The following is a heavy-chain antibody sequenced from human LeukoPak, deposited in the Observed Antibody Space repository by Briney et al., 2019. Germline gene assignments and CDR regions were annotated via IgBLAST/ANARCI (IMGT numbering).Heavy chain of an antibody. CDR3: AKDVQYYYGSGSYYY. CDR1: GFTFSSYA. CDR2: ISGSGGST. D-gene: IGHD3-10*01. V-gene: IGHV3-23*01. Sequence: GRSLRLSCAASGFTFSSYAMSWVRQAPGKGLEWVSAISGSGGSTYYADSVKGRFTISRDNSKNTLYLQMNSLRAEDTAVYYCAKDVQYYYGSGSYYYWGQGTLVTVSS. J-gene: IGHJ4*02.